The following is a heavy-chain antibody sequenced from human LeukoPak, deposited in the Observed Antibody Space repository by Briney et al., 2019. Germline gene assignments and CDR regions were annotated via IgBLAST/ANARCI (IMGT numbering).Heavy chain of an antibody. Sequence: PGGSLRLSCAASGFTFSTYAMHWVRQAPGKGLEWVAVIPYDGSNKYYADSVKGRFTISRDNAKNSLYLQMNSLRAEDTAVYYCARDWYDNSDAFDIWGQGTMVTVSS. V-gene: IGHV3-30*04. D-gene: IGHD3-9*01. CDR2: IPYDGSNK. CDR1: GFTFSTYA. CDR3: ARDWYDNSDAFDI. J-gene: IGHJ3*02.